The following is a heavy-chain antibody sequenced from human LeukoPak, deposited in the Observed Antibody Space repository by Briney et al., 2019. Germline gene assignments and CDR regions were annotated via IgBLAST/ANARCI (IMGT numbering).Heavy chain of an antibody. Sequence: SQTLSLTCTVSGGSISSGGYYWSWIRQPPGKGLEWIGYIYHSGSTYYNPSLKSRVTISVDASKNQFSLKLNSVTAADTAVYYCARAAAAYYNWFDPWGQGTLVTVSS. J-gene: IGHJ5*02. V-gene: IGHV4-30-2*01. CDR1: GGSISSGGYY. D-gene: IGHD2-21*01. CDR3: ARAAAAYYNWFDP. CDR2: IYHSGST.